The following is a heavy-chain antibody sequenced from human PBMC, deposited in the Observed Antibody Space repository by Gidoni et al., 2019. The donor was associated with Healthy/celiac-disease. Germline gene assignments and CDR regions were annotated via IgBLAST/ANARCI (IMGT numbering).Heavy chain of an antibody. CDR3: AREPTGDGSYDAFDI. J-gene: IGHJ3*02. CDR2: INPSGGST. D-gene: IGHD1-26*01. Sequence: QVQLVQTGAEVKKPGASVKVSCKASGYTFTRYYIHWVRQAPGQGLNWMGIINPSGGSTSYAQKFQGRVTMTRDTSTSTVYMELSSLRSEDTAVYYCAREPTGDGSYDAFDIWGQGTMVTVSS. CDR1: GYTFTRYY. V-gene: IGHV1-46*01.